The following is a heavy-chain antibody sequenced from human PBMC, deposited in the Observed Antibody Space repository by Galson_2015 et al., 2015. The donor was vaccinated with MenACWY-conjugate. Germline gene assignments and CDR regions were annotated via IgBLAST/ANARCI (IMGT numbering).Heavy chain of an antibody. Sequence: SVKVSCKASGSTFTNYALHWMRQAPGQRLEWMGWINVGSGNTRSSQKFQGRVTITTDTSASTAYMELSSLRSEDTALYYCARAHLGYRYYYFGPGGQGTLVAVSS. D-gene: IGHD5-18*01. J-gene: IGHJ5*02. CDR3: ARAHLGYRYYYFGP. CDR2: INVGSGNT. V-gene: IGHV1-3*01. CDR1: GSTFTNYA.